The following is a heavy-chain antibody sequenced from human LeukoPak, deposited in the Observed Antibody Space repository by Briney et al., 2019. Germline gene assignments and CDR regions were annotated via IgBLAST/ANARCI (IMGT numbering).Heavy chain of an antibody. CDR3: ARGYRITMIVVVPNWFDP. CDR2: INHSGST. J-gene: IGHJ5*02. CDR1: GGSISSSIYY. Sequence: SETLSLTCTVSGGSISSSIYYWGWVRQPPGKGLEWIGEINHSGSTNYNPSLKSRVTISVDTSKNQFSLKLSSVTAADTAVYYCARGYRITMIVVVPNWFDPWGQGTLVTVSS. D-gene: IGHD3-22*01. V-gene: IGHV4-39*07.